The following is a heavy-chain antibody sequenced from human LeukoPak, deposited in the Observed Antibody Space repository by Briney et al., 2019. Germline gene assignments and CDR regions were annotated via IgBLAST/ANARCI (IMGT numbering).Heavy chain of an antibody. J-gene: IGHJ5*02. CDR3: ARAATGTTSRVWFDP. CDR2: IIPILGTA. Sequence: SVKVSCKASGGTFSSYAISWVRQAPGQGLEWMGGIIPILGTANYAQKFQGRVTITTDESTSTAYMEPSSLRSEDTAVYYCARAATGTTSRVWFDPWGQGTLVTVSS. CDR1: GGTFSSYA. D-gene: IGHD1-1*01. V-gene: IGHV1-69*05.